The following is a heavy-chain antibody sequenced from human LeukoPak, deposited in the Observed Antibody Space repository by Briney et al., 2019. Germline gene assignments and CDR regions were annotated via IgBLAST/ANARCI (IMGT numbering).Heavy chain of an antibody. J-gene: IGHJ4*02. CDR1: GFTFSSYA. D-gene: IGHD2-15*01. V-gene: IGHV3-23*01. CDR2: IRGSGGST. CDR3: AKASPYCSGGSCYFVY. Sequence: GGSLRLSCAASGFTFSSYAMSWVRNAPGRGLEWVSAIRGSGGSTYYADSVKGRFTISRDNSKNTLYLQMNSLRAEDTAVYYCAKASPYCSGGSCYFVYWGQGTLVTVSS.